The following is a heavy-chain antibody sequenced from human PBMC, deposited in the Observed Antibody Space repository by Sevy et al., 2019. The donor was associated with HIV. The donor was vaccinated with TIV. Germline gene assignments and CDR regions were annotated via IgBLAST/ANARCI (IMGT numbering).Heavy chain of an antibody. Sequence: SETLSLTWTVSGGSISGGNYFWSWIRQSPGMGLEWIGYIHYSGTTNYNPSLKSRVTISVDTSKNQISQKLRSVTAADTAVYYCARDSGNYPYYFDYWGQGTLVTVSS. J-gene: IGHJ4*01. CDR2: IHYSGTT. CDR3: ARDSGNYPYYFDY. V-gene: IGHV4-61*01. D-gene: IGHD3-22*01. CDR1: GGSISGGNYF.